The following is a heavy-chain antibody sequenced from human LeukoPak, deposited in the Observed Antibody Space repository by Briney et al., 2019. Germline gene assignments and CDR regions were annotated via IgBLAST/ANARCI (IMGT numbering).Heavy chain of an antibody. CDR3: ARENRAFDI. CDR2: ISSSSSYI. D-gene: IGHD2/OR15-2a*01. V-gene: IGHV3-21*01. CDR1: GFTFSRYS. J-gene: IGHJ3*02. Sequence: GGSLRLFCAASGFTFSRYSMKWARQAPGKGLEWVSSISSSSSYIYYADSVKGRFTSSRDNAKTSLYLQMNSLRAEDTAVYYCARENRAFDIWGQGTMVTVSS.